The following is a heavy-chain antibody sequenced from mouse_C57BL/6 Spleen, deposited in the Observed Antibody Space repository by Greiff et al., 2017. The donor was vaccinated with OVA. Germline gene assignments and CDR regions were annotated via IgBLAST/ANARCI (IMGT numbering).Heavy chain of an antibody. Sequence: QVQLKQPGAELVKPGASVKLSCKTSGYTFTSYWMHWVKQRPGRGLEWIGRIDPNSGGTKYNEKFKSKATLTVDKPSSTAYMQLSSLTSEDSAVYYCARSGYYSTPGGVYFDVWGTGTTVTVSS. V-gene: IGHV1-72*01. CDR1: GYTFTSYW. D-gene: IGHD2-5*01. J-gene: IGHJ1*03. CDR3: ARSGYYSTPGGVYFDV. CDR2: IDPNSGGT.